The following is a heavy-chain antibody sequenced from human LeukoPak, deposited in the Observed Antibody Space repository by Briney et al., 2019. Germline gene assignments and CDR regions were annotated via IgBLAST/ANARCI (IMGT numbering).Heavy chain of an antibody. Sequence: ASVKVSCKASGYTFTGYYMHWVRQAPGQGLEWMGWINPNSGGTNYAQKFQGRVTMTRDTSISTAYMELSRLRSDDTAVYYCARGYCSSTSCYSSGSWGQGTLVTVSS. D-gene: IGHD2-2*02. CDR3: ARGYCSSTSCYSSGS. V-gene: IGHV1-2*02. CDR2: INPNSGGT. J-gene: IGHJ4*02. CDR1: GYTFTGYY.